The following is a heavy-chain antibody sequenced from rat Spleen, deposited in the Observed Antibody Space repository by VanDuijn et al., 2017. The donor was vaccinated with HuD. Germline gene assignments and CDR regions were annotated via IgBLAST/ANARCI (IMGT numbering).Heavy chain of an antibody. D-gene: IGHD1-4*01. J-gene: IGHJ2*01. CDR1: GFIFSDHY. Sequence: EVQLVESGGGLVQPGRSLKLSCTASGFIFSDHYVAWFRQAPTKGLEWVATINYDGRSTFYRDSVRARFTISRDNAKSTLYLQMDSLRSEDTATYYCARETGYNSYFDYWGQGVMVTVSS. CDR3: ARETGYNSYFDY. V-gene: IGHV5-7*01. CDR2: INYDGRST.